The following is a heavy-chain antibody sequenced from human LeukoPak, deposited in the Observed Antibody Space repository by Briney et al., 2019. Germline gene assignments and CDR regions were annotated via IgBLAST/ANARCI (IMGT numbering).Heavy chain of an antibody. Sequence: ASVKVSCKASRYTFTNYDINWVRQAAGQGLEWLGWMNPNSGDTGYVEKFQGRVTMTRDTSMNTAYMELSSLRSEDTAVYYCTRSGFGGGVHFDYWGQGTPVTVSS. J-gene: IGHJ4*02. CDR2: MNPNSGDT. D-gene: IGHD3-16*01. CDR3: TRSGFGGGVHFDY. V-gene: IGHV1-8*01. CDR1: RYTFTNYD.